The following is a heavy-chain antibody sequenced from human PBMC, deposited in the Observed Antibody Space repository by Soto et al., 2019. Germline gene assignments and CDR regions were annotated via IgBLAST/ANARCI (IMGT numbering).Heavy chain of an antibody. D-gene: IGHD3-16*01. Sequence: EVLLVESGGALVEPGGSLRLSCVASGFTFSHDWMHWVRQAPGKGLVWVSRINADGTYATYADSVQGRFTISRDNTKNTLFLEMNRLRVEDTAVYYCVRDLRGNNMLRGYWGQGSLVTVSS. V-gene: IGHV3-74*03. CDR1: GFTFSHDW. CDR2: INADGTYA. J-gene: IGHJ4*02. CDR3: VRDLRGNNMLRGY.